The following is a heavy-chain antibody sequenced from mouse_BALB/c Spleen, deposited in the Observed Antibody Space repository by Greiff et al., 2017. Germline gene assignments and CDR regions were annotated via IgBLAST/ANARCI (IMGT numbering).Heavy chain of an antibody. CDR2: IWAGGST. CDR3: ARDEHRSGAMDY. V-gene: IGHV2-9*02. Sequence: VNLVESGPGLVAPSQSLSITCTVSGFSLTSYGVHWVRQPPGKGLEWLGVIWAGGSTNYNSALMSRLSISKDNSKSQVFLKMNSLQTDDTAMYYCARDEHRSGAMDYWGQGTSVTVSS. D-gene: IGHD3-1*01. J-gene: IGHJ4*01. CDR1: GFSLTSYG.